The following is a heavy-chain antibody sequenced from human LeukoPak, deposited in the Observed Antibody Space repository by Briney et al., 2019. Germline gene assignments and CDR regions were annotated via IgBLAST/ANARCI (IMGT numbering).Heavy chain of an antibody. D-gene: IGHD1-26*01. V-gene: IGHV4-34*01. J-gene: IGHJ4*02. CDR2: INHSGST. CDR3: ARCGMGATDFDY. CDR1: GGSFSGYY. Sequence: PSETLSLTCAIYGGSFSGYYWSWIRQPPGKGLEWIGEINHSGSTNYNPSLKSRVTISVDTSKNQFSLKLSSVTAADTAVYYCARCGMGATDFDYWGQGTLVTVSS.